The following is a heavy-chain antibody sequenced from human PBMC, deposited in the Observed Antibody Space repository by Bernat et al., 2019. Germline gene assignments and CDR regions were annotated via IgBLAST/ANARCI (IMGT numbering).Heavy chain of an antibody. Sequence: QLQLQESGPGLVKPSETLSLTCTVSGGSISSSSYYWGWIRQPPGKGLEWIGSVYYSGSAYYNPSLKSRVTISVDTSKNQFSLKLSSVTAADAAVFYCARHYYDSTGHYAFNIWGQGTMVTVSS. CDR2: VYYSGSA. D-gene: IGHD3-22*01. CDR1: GGSISSSSYY. J-gene: IGHJ3*02. V-gene: IGHV4-39*01. CDR3: ARHYYDSTGHYAFNI.